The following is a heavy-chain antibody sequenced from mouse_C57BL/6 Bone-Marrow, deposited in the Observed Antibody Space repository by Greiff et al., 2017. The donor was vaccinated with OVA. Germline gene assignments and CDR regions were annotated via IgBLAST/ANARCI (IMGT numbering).Heavy chain of an antibody. CDR3: ARRPSDSSGFDY. D-gene: IGHD3-2*02. V-gene: IGHV1-69*01. CDR1: GYTFTSYW. CDR2: IDPSDSYT. Sequence: QVHVKQPGAELVMPGASVKLSCKASGYTFTSYWMHWVKQRPGQGLEWIGEIDPSDSYTNYNQKFKGKSTLTVDKSSSTAYMQLSSLKSEDSAVYYCARRPSDSSGFDYWGQGTTLTVSS. J-gene: IGHJ2*01.